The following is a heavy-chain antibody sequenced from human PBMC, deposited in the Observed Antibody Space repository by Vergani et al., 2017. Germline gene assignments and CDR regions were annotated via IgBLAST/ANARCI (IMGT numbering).Heavy chain of an antibody. CDR1: GFTFSSYG. V-gene: IGHV3-33*06. D-gene: IGHD1-1*01. Sequence: VQLVESGGGLVQPGRSLRLSCAASGFTFSSYGMHWVRQATGKGLEWVAVIWYDGSNKYYADSVKGRFTISRDHSKNTLYLQMNSLRAEDTAVYYCAKAQEGQQLEGDAFDIWSQGTMVTVSS. CDR2: IWYDGSNK. CDR3: AKAQEGQQLEGDAFDI. J-gene: IGHJ3*02.